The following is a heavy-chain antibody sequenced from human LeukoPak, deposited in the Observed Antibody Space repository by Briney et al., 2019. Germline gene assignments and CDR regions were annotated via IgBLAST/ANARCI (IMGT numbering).Heavy chain of an antibody. D-gene: IGHD3-22*01. CDR1: GGSISSSSYY. Sequence: PSETLSLTCTVSGGSISSSSYYWGWIRQPPGKGLEWIGSIYYSGSTYYNPSLKSRLTISVDTSKNQFSLKLSSVTAADTVVYYCARHTFYYYDSSGYYERPFDYWGQGTLVTVSS. CDR3: ARHTFYYYDSSGYYERPFDY. CDR2: IYYSGST. V-gene: IGHV4-39*01. J-gene: IGHJ4*02.